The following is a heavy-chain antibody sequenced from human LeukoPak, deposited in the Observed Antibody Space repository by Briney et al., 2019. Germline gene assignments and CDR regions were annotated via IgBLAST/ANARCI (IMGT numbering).Heavy chain of an antibody. Sequence: GGSLRLSCAASGFTFSSYSMSWVRQAPGKGLEWVSAISGSGGSTYYADSVKGRFTISRDNSKNTLYLQMNSLRAEDTAVYYCHSSGYYGGYYFDYWGQGTLVTVSS. CDR2: ISGSGGST. V-gene: IGHV3-23*01. CDR1: GFTFSSYS. J-gene: IGHJ4*02. CDR3: HSSGYYGGYYFDY. D-gene: IGHD3-22*01.